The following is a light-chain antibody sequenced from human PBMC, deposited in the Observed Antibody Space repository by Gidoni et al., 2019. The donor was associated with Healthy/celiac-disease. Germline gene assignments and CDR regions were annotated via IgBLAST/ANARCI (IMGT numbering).Light chain of an antibody. J-gene: IGLJ2*01. CDR2: QDS. CDR3: QAWDSSTAVV. CDR1: KLGDKY. Sequence: SYELTQPPSVSVSPGQTASITCSGDKLGDKYACWYQQKQGQSPVLVSYQDSKRPSGIPERFSGSNSGNTATLTISGTQAMDEADYYCQAWDSSTAVVFGGGTKLTVL. V-gene: IGLV3-1*01.